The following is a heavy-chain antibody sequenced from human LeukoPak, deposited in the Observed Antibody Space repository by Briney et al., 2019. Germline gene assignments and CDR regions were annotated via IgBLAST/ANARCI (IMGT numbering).Heavy chain of an antibody. CDR3: ARASGYAEVEY. CDR2: IYYTGST. V-gene: IGHV4-59*01. D-gene: IGHD5-12*01. J-gene: IGHJ4*02. Sequence: SETLSLTCTVSGGSISSYYWTWIRQPPGKGLEWIGYIYYTGSTNYNPSLKSRVTISVDTSKNQFSLKLSSVTAADTAVYYCARASGYAEVEYWGQGTLVTVSS. CDR1: GGSISSYY.